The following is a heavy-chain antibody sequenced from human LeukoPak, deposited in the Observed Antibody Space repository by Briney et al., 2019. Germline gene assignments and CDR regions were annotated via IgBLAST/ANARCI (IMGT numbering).Heavy chain of an antibody. Sequence: PGGTLRLSCAASGFTFSTYDMSWVRQAPGKGLEWVSAISGSGGSTYYADSVKGRFTISRDNSKNTLYLQMNSLRAEDTAVYYCPAVAGPDYWGQGTLVTVSS. CDR1: GFTFSTYD. J-gene: IGHJ4*02. CDR2: ISGSGGST. V-gene: IGHV3-23*01. D-gene: IGHD6-19*01. CDR3: PAVAGPDY.